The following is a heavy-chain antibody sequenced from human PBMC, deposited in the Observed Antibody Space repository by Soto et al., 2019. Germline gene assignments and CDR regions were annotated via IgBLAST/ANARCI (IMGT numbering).Heavy chain of an antibody. CDR3: ATLPGSSLDY. CDR1: GCTFNNAW. J-gene: IGHJ4*02. Sequence: EVQLVESGGGLVKPGGSLRLSCAASGCTFNNAWMNWVRQAPGKGLEWVGRIKTKTDGGTTDYAAPVKGRFTISRDDSKNTLYLQMNSLKTDDTAVYYCATLPGSSLDYWGQGILVTVSS. CDR2: IKTKTDGGTT. V-gene: IGHV3-15*07. D-gene: IGHD1-26*01.